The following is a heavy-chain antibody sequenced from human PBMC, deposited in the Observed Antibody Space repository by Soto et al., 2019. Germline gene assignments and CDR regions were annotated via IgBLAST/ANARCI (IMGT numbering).Heavy chain of an antibody. D-gene: IGHD1-26*01. CDR1: GFTFTSSA. J-gene: IGHJ4*02. V-gene: IGHV1-58*01. Sequence: GASVKVSCKASGFTFTSSAVQWVRQARGQRLEWIGWIVVGSGNTNYAQKFQERVTITRDMSTSTAYMELSSLRSEDTAVYYCAADPQYSGSYLHYWGQGTLVTVSS. CDR3: AADPQYSGSYLHY. CDR2: IVVGSGNT.